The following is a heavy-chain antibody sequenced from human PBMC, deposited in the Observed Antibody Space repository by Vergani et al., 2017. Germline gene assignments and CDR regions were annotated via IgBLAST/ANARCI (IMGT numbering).Heavy chain of an antibody. D-gene: IGHD2-2*01. J-gene: IGHJ6*03. CDR3: ASSSTNYYYYMDV. CDR2: ISAYNGNT. CDR1: GYTFTSYD. V-gene: IGHV1-18*01. Sequence: QVPLVQSGAEVKKPGASVKVSCKASGYTFTSYDINWVRQATGQGLEWMGWISAYNGNTNYAQKLQGRVTMTTDTSTSTAYMELRSLRSDDTAVYYCASSSTNYYYYMDVWGKGTTVTVSS.